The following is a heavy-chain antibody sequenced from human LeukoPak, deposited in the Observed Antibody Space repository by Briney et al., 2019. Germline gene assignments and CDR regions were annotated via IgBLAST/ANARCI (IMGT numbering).Heavy chain of an antibody. CDR1: GYTFTGYY. J-gene: IGHJ5*02. CDR3: ARAVVTAIWRGNWFDP. V-gene: IGHV1-2*02. CDR2: INPNSGGT. D-gene: IGHD2-21*02. Sequence: ASVKVSCTASGYTFTGYYMHWVRQAPGQGLEWMGWINPNSGGTNYAQKFQGRVTMTRDTSISTAYMELSRLRSDDTAVYYCARAVVTAIWRGNWFDPWGQGTLVTVSS.